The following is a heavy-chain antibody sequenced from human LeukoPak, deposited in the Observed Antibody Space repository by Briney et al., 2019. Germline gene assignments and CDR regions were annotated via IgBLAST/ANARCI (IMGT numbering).Heavy chain of an antibody. CDR2: ISSSGSTI. CDR1: GFTFSSYS. V-gene: IGHV3-48*04. CDR3: AKIVHLVVGATQVPFDY. J-gene: IGHJ4*02. D-gene: IGHD1-26*01. Sequence: PGGSLRLSCAASGFTFSSYSMNWVRQAPGKGLEWVSNISSSGSTIYYADSVKGRFTISRDNAKNSLYLQMNSLRAEDTAVYYCAKIVHLVVGATQVPFDYWGQGTLVTVSS.